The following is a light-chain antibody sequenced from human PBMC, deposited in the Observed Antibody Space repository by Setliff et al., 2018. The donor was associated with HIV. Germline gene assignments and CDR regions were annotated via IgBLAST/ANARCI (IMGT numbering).Light chain of an antibody. Sequence: QSALAQPPSASGTPGQRVTISCSGSSSNIGTNYVYWYQHLPGTAPKLLIYRTNQRPSGVPDRFSGSKSDTSASLAISGLRSEDEADYYCAAWDDSLSGHYVFGTGTKVTVL. CDR1: SSNIGTNY. CDR2: RTN. J-gene: IGLJ1*01. V-gene: IGLV1-47*01. CDR3: AAWDDSLSGHYV.